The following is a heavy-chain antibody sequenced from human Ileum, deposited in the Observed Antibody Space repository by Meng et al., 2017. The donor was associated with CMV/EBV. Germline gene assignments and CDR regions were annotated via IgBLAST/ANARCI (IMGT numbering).Heavy chain of an antibody. D-gene: IGHD4-17*01. CDR2: SGTGAYT. J-gene: IGHJ4*02. V-gene: IGHV3-23*01. CDR3: VPYSPPLRYFDY. CDR1: GFTFRPYS. Sequence: VHLKEHGVGVLKPGGSLTLSGIASGFTFRPYSMTWVSQSLGKGLGWVSTSGTGAYTYYADSVKGRFTLSRDSSKNTLSLQMHCMRAEDTAIYYCVPYSPPLRYFDYWGPGTLVTVSS.